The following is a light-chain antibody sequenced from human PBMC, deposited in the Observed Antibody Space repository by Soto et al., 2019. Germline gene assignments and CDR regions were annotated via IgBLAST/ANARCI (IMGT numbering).Light chain of an antibody. J-gene: IGKJ4*01. CDR3: QHLSSYPLT. CDR1: QGISSY. Sequence: DIQLTQSPSFLSASVGDRVTITCRASQGISSYLAWYQQKPGKAPKLLIYAASTLQSGVPSRFSGSGSGTEFTLTISSLQPEDFATYYCQHLSSYPLTFGGGTKVEIK. CDR2: AAS. V-gene: IGKV1-9*01.